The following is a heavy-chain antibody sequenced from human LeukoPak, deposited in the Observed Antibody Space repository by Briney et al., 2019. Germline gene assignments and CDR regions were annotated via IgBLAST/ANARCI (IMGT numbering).Heavy chain of an antibody. CDR1: GYTFTGYY. CDR3: ARAGGHYYDSSGYYPMSDYYYYYGMDV. J-gene: IGHJ6*02. Sequence: GASVKVSCKASGYTFTGYYMHWVRQAPGQGLEWMGWINPNSGGTNYAQKFQGRVTMTRDTSISTAYMELSRLRSDDTAVYYCARAGGHYYDSSGYYPMSDYYYYYGMDVWGQGTTVTVSS. D-gene: IGHD3-22*01. CDR2: INPNSGGT. V-gene: IGHV1-2*02.